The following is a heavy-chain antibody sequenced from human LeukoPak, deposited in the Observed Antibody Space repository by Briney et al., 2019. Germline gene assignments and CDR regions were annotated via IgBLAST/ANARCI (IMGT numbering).Heavy chain of an antibody. V-gene: IGHV4-30-4*01. J-gene: IGHJ4*02. Sequence: SETLSLTCTVSGGSTSSGDYYWSWIRQPPGKGLEWIGYIYYSGSTYYNPSLKSRVTISVDTSKNQFSLKLSSVTAADTAVYYCASRYCSGGSCYFDYWGQGTLVTVSS. D-gene: IGHD2-15*01. CDR2: IYYSGST. CDR1: GGSTSSGDYY. CDR3: ASRYCSGGSCYFDY.